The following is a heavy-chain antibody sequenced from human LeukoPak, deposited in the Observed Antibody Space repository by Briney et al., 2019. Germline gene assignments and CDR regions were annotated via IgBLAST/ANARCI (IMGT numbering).Heavy chain of an antibody. J-gene: IGHJ4*02. Sequence: SETLSLTCTVSGGSINSYYWSWIRQPAGKGLEWIGRIYSSGSTNYNPSLKSRVSMSVDTSKNQFSLKLTSVTAADTAVHYCARGGKATVVTMWGQGILVTVSS. CDR3: ARGGKATVVTM. V-gene: IGHV4-4*07. CDR2: IYSSGST. CDR1: GGSINSYY. D-gene: IGHD4-23*01.